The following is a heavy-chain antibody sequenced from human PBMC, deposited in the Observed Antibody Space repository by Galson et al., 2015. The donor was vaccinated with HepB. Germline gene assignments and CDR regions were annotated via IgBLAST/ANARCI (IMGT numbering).Heavy chain of an antibody. V-gene: IGHV3-21*01. CDR1: GFTFSSYS. Sequence: SLRLSCAASGFTFSSYSMNWVRQAPGKGLEWVSSISSSSSYIYYADSVKGRFTISRDNAKNSLYLQMNSLRAEDTAVYYCASYLTGYYNVPSDYWGQGTLVTVSS. D-gene: IGHD3-9*01. CDR2: ISSSSSYI. CDR3: ASYLTGYYNVPSDY. J-gene: IGHJ4*02.